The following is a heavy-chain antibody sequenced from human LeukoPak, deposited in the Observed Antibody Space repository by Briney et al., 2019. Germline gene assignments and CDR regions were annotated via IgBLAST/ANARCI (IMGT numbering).Heavy chain of an antibody. CDR3: ARAMVRGVIIRTSNFYY. D-gene: IGHD3-10*01. CDR1: GSSVSSTW. Sequence: GASLTLSWAVSGSSVSSTWMSWARPAPGNGLGWVAYIKQDGSEKIHVDCVKGRFTISRDNAKNSLYLQMNSLRAEDTAVYYCARAMVRGVIIRTSNFYYWGQGTLVTVSS. CDR2: IKQDGSEK. J-gene: IGHJ4*02. V-gene: IGHV3-7*03.